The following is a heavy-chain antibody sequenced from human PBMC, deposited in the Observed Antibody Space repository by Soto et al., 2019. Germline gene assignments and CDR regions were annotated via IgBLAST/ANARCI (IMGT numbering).Heavy chain of an antibody. J-gene: IGHJ4*02. V-gene: IGHV3-74*01. CDR2: ISPDGSDV. D-gene: IGHD2-8*02. CDR1: GFPFTNYW. Sequence: GTLRLSCAASGFPFTNYWMYWVRQTPGKGLMWVSRISPDGSDVGYADSVEGRFTVSRDNAKNTLYLQMHSLRAEDTAMYYCACWGHIVPVAPSDFDRWGQGTLVTVSS. CDR3: ACWGHIVPVAPSDFDR.